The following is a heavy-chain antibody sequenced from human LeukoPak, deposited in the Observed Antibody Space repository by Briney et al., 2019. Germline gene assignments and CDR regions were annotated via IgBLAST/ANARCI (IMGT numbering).Heavy chain of an antibody. J-gene: IGHJ3*02. CDR2: IYYSGST. D-gene: IGHD4-17*01. CDR3: ARGGGYGDSQNRIGAFDI. CDR1: GGSISNYY. V-gene: IGHV4-59*01. Sequence: PSETLSLTCTVSGGSISNYYWSWIRQPPGKGLEWIGYIYYSGSTNHNPSLESRVTISVDTSKNQFSLKLSSVTAADTAVYYCARGGGYGDSQNRIGAFDIWGQGTMVTVSS.